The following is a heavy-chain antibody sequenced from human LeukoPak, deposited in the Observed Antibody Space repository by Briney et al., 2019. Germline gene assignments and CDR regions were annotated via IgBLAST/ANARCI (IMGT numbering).Heavy chain of an antibody. V-gene: IGHV3-74*01. Sequence: GGPLRLSCVASEFNFFSYGMQWVRQATGKGLVWVSRNFADGSTTSYADSVKGRYTISRDNAKNTLYLQMNSLRAEDTAVYYCARELPREVTLDYWGQGTLVTVSP. D-gene: IGHD2-21*02. J-gene: IGHJ4*01. CDR1: EFNFFSYG. CDR2: NFADGSTT. CDR3: ARELPREVTLDY.